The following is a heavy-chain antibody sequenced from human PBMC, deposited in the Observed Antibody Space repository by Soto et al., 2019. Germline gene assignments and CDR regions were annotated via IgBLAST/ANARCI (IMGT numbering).Heavy chain of an antibody. CDR1: GFTFSSYA. Sequence: EVQPLESGGGLVQPGGSLRLSCAASGFTFSSYAMSWVRQAPGKGLEWVSAISGSGGSTYYADSVKGRFTISRDNSKNTLYLQMNSLRAEDTAVYYCAKDVNYGGNVALSDYWGQGTLVTVSS. J-gene: IGHJ4*02. V-gene: IGHV3-23*01. CDR3: AKDVNYGGNVALSDY. D-gene: IGHD4-17*01. CDR2: ISGSGGST.